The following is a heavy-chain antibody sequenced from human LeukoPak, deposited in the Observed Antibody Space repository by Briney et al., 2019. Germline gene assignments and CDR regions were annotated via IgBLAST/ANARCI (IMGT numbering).Heavy chain of an antibody. Sequence: ASVKVSCKASGYTFTSYGISWVRQAPGQGLEWMGWISAYNGNTNYAQKFQGRVTMTEDTSTDTAYMELSSLRSEDTAVYYCTTGLGNNYYYTDVWGKGTTVTVSS. CDR2: ISAYNGNT. CDR3: TTGLGNNYYYTDV. CDR1: GYTFTSYG. J-gene: IGHJ6*03. D-gene: IGHD7-27*01. V-gene: IGHV1-18*01.